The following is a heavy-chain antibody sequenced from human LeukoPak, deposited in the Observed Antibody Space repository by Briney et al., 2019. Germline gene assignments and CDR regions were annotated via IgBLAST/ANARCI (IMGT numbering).Heavy chain of an antibody. CDR1: GYTFTSHY. Sequence: ASVKVSCKASGYTFTSHYIHWVRQAPGQGLEWMGTVNPSGGSTRYAQRFQGRVTMTRDKSTSTVYMELSSLRSEDTAVYYCAREGRAWLVYVYWGQGTLVTVSS. D-gene: IGHD6-19*01. V-gene: IGHV1-46*01. CDR2: VNPSGGST. J-gene: IGHJ4*02. CDR3: AREGRAWLVYVY.